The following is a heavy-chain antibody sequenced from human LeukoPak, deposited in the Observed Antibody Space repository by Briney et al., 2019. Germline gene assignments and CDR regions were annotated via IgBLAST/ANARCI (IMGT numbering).Heavy chain of an antibody. J-gene: IGHJ4*02. CDR2: IKQDGSEK. CDR1: GFTFSSYW. V-gene: IGHV3-7*01. D-gene: IGHD3-9*01. CDR3: ATNVLRYFDWLSPTPTLDY. Sequence: GGSLRLSCAASGFTFSSYWMSWVRQAPGKGLEWVANIKQDGSEKYYVDSVKGRFTISRDNAKNSLYLQMNSLRAEDTAVYYCATNVLRYFDWLSPTPTLDYWCQGTLVTVSS.